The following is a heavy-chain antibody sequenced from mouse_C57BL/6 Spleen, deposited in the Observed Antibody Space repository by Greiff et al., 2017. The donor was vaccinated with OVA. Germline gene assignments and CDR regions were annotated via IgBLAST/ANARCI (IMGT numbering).Heavy chain of an antibody. D-gene: IGHD3-3*01. V-gene: IGHV1-80*01. J-gene: IGHJ2*01. CDR1: GYAFSSYW. CDR2: IYPGDGDT. CDR3: ARRAGTLYYFDY. Sequence: QVQLQQSGAELVKPGASVKISCKASGYAFSSYWMNWVKQRPGKGLEWIGQIYPGDGDTNYNGKFKGKATLTADKSSSTAYMQLSSLTSEDSAVYFCARRAGTLYYFDYWGQGTTLTVSS.